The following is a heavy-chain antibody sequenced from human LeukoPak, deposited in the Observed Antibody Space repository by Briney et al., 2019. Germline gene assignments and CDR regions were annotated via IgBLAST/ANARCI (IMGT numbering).Heavy chain of an antibody. CDR3: ARDLYYDSSGYSQKGY. CDR1: GYTFTSYG. CDR2: ISAYNGNT. D-gene: IGHD3-22*01. J-gene: IGHJ4*02. V-gene: IGHV1-18*01. Sequence: ASVKVSCKASGYTFTSYGISWVRQAPGQGLEWMGWISAYNGNTNYAQKLQGRVTMTTGTSTSTAYMELRSLRSDDTAVYYCARDLYYDSSGYSQKGYWGQGTLVTVSS.